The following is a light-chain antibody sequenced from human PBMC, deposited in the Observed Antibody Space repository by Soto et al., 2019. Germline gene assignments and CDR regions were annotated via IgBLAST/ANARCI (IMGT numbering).Light chain of an antibody. CDR3: QVWDSSSEHVV. J-gene: IGLJ2*01. V-gene: IGLV3-21*04. Sequence: SSELTQPPSVSVAPGQTARLTCGGNNIGSKSVQWYQQKKGQAPVLGIDYDNGRPSGVPERFSGSNSGNTATLTISGVEAGDEADYYCQVWDSSSEHVVFGGGTKLTVL. CDR2: YDN. CDR1: NIGSKS.